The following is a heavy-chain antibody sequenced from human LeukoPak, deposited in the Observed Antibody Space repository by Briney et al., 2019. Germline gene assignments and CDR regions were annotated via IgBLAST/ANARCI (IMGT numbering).Heavy chain of an antibody. D-gene: IGHD3-22*01. CDR1: GGSINNYY. Sequence: PSETLSLTCTVSGGSINNYYWSWIRQPAGKGLEWIGRIYTSGDTYYNPSLNSRVTMSVDTSKNLFSLNLNSVTAADTAVYYCARDAYYYDSSGYYLLDYWGQGTLVTVSS. CDR2: IYTSGDT. V-gene: IGHV4-4*07. J-gene: IGHJ4*02. CDR3: ARDAYYYDSSGYYLLDY.